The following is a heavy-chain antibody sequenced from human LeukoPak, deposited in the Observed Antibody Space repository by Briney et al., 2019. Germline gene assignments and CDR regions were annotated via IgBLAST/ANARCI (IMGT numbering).Heavy chain of an antibody. Sequence: GGSLRLSCAASGFTFSSYSMNWVRQAPGKGLEWVSSISSSSSYIYYAGSVKGRFTISRDNAKNSLYLQMNSLRAEDTAVYYCARETWESLDYWGQGTLVTVSS. CDR2: ISSSSSYI. J-gene: IGHJ4*02. CDR1: GFTFSSYS. V-gene: IGHV3-21*01. CDR3: ARETWESLDY. D-gene: IGHD1-26*01.